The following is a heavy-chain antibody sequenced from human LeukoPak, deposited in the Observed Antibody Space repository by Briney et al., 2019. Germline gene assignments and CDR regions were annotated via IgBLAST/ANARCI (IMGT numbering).Heavy chain of an antibody. D-gene: IGHD1-26*01. CDR3: ARPYYVAANYYFDY. CDR2: ISGRGDVI. Sequence: PGGSLRLSCAASGFTFSNYEMNWVRQAPGKGLEWVSYISGRGDVIYYADSVKGRFTIPRDNAKNSLYLQMNSLRAEDTAVYYCARPYYVAANYYFDYWGQGTLVTVSS. J-gene: IGHJ4*02. V-gene: IGHV3-48*03. CDR1: GFTFSNYE.